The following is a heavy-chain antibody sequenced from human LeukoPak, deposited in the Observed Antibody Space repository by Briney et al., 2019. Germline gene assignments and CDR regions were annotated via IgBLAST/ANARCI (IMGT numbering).Heavy chain of an antibody. J-gene: IGHJ4*02. Sequence: GGSLRLSCAASGFTLRGFDVHWVRRAPGKGLEWLAGIWNDGINKYYADSAKGRFTISRDNVMNTVSLHMDSLGVEDTAVYYCATGVWFATHWGQGTLVTVSS. D-gene: IGHD3-10*01. CDR2: IWNDGINK. CDR3: ATGVWFATH. V-gene: IGHV3-33*02. CDR1: GFTLRGFD.